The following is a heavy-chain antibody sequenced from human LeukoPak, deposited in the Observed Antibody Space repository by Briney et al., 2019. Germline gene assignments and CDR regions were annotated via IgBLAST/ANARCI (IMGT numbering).Heavy chain of an antibody. V-gene: IGHV3-33*01. CDR2: IWHDGSHK. CDR3: AREIFGSGSYPDS. D-gene: IGHD3-10*01. Sequence: GSLRLSCAASGFAFNTYAMHWVRQAPGQGLEWVALIWHDGSHKFYSNSVRGQFTISRDNSKNTVSLQMNNLRPEDTAVYYCAREIFGSGSYPDSWGQGTLVTVSS. CDR1: GFAFNTYA. J-gene: IGHJ4*02.